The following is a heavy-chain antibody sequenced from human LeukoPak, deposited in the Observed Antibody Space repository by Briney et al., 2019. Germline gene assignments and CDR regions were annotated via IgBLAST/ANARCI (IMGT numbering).Heavy chain of an antibody. V-gene: IGHV3-23*01. CDR3: ARAPHGDYIGAFEM. D-gene: IGHD4-17*01. Sequence: TGGSLRLSCAAAGFTFRNYAMSWVRQAPGKGPEWDTSIRGGGGSAFYADSVKGRFTISRDNSKYTLFLQMTSLRAEDTAVYYCARAPHGDYIGAFEMWGPGTMVTVSS. CDR2: IRGGGGSA. J-gene: IGHJ3*02. CDR1: GFTFRNYA.